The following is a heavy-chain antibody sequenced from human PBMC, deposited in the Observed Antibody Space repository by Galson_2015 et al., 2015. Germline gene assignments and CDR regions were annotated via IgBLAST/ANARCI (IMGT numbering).Heavy chain of an antibody. CDR3: ARDANRGGEFDY. CDR1: GFIFRNYW. Sequence: SLRLSCAASGFIFRNYWMVWVRQTPVKGLEWVAKIRYDGSQTFYVDSVKGRFTISRDNAENSLYLQMNSLRADDTAVYYCARDANRGGEFDYWGQGALVTVSS. J-gene: IGHJ4*02. V-gene: IGHV3-7*03. D-gene: IGHD1-14*01. CDR2: IRYDGSQT.